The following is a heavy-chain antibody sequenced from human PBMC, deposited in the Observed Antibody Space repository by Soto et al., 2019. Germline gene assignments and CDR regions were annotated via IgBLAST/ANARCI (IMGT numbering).Heavy chain of an antibody. J-gene: IGHJ5*02. CDR2: ISYDGSNK. CDR1: GFTFSTYA. D-gene: IGHD2-2*01. Sequence: QVQLVESGGGVVQPGRSLRLSCAASGFTFSTYAVHWVRQAPGKGLEWVAVISYDGSNKYYADSVKGRFTISRDNSKNTLYLQMNSLRAEDTAVYYCARRYKDGRRDCVSTSCLFDPWGQGTLVTVSS. CDR3: ARRYKDGRRDCVSTSCLFDP. V-gene: IGHV3-30-3*01.